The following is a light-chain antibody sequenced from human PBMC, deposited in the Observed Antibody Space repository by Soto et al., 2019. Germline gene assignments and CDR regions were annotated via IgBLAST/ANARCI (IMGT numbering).Light chain of an antibody. CDR1: SSDVGGYNY. J-gene: IGLJ2*01. Sequence: QSALTQPASVSGSPGQSITISCTGTSSDVGGYNYVSWYQQHPGKAPKLMIYGGTNRPSGVSNRFSGSKSGNTASLTISGLQAEDEADYYCSSYTSSTTLSVVFGGGTKLTVL. CDR2: GGT. CDR3: SSYTSSTTLSVV. V-gene: IGLV2-14*01.